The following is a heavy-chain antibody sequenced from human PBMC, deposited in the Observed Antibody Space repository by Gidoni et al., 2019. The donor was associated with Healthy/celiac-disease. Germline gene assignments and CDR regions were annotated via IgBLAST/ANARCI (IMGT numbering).Heavy chain of an antibody. Sequence: EVQLVESGGGVVQPGGSRRLSCAASGFTVSSYWMHWVRQAPVKGLVWVSRINSDGSSTSYAYSVKGRFTISRDNAQNTLYLQMNSLRAEDTAVYYCARNREIEYSSSSVGYWGQGTLVTVSS. CDR3: ARNREIEYSSSSVGY. CDR1: GFTVSSYW. D-gene: IGHD6-6*01. J-gene: IGHJ4*02. CDR2: INSDGSST. V-gene: IGHV3-74*01.